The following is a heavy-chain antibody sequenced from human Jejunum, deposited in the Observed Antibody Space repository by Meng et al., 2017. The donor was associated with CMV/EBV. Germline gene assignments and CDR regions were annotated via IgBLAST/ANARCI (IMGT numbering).Heavy chain of an antibody. D-gene: IGHD6-13*01. V-gene: IGHV4-34*01. J-gene: IGHJ5*02. CDR1: GGSLNSPY. CDR3: ARPAGYSSSWYWFEP. Sequence: VSGGSLNSPYWTWIRQPPGKGLEWIGEINDSGSTTYNPSLKSRVTISVDTSKNQFSLELRSVTAADTAVYYCARPAGYSSSWYWFEPWGQGTLVTVSS. CDR2: INDSGST.